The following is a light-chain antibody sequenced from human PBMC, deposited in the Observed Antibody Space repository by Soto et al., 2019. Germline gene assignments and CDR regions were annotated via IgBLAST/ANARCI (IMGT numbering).Light chain of an antibody. CDR2: AAS. CDR3: QQTYNTPRFT. Sequence: DIQMTQSPSSLSASVGVRVTITCRASQSITRYLNWYQQKPGKAPKLLIYAASTLQTGVPSRISGSGSGTDFTLTISSLQPEDFATYYCQQTYNTPRFTFGPGTKVDIK. J-gene: IGKJ3*01. V-gene: IGKV1-39*01. CDR1: QSITRY.